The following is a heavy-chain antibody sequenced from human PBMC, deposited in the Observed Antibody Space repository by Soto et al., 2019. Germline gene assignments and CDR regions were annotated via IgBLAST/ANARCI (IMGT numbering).Heavy chain of an antibody. J-gene: IGHJ4*02. Sequence: QLQLQESGSGLVKPSQTLSLTCAVSGGSISSGGYSWSWIRQPPGKGLEWIGYIYHSGSTYYNPSLKSRVTISVDWYENQFSLKLCSVTAADTAVYYCARAGGLGAVAVDYWGQGTLVTVSS. CDR2: IYHSGST. CDR3: ARAGGLGAVAVDY. V-gene: IGHV4-30-2*01. CDR1: GGSISSGGYS. D-gene: IGHD6-19*01.